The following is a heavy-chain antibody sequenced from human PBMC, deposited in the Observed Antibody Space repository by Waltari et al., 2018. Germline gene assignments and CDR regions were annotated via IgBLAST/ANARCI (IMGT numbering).Heavy chain of an antibody. D-gene: IGHD6-13*01. CDR3: ATDYIAAAGTYDY. V-gene: IGHV3-53*01. J-gene: IGHJ4*02. Sequence: EVQLVESGGGLIQPGGSLRLSCAASGFTVSSNYMSWVRQAPGKGLEWVSVIYSGGSTYYADSVKGRFTISRDNSKNTLYLQMNSLRAEDTAVYYCATDYIAAAGTYDYWGQGTLVTVSS. CDR1: GFTVSSNY. CDR2: IYSGGST.